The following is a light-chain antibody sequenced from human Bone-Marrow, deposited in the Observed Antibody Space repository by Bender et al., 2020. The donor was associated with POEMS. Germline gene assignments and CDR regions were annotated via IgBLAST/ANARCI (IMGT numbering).Light chain of an antibody. J-gene: IGLJ3*02. CDR3: QSYDDTLSAL. V-gene: IGLV2-11*01. CDR2: S. Sequence: SKRPSGVPDRFTGSKSGNTASLTISGLQADDEADYYCQSYDDTLSALFGGGTKLTVL.